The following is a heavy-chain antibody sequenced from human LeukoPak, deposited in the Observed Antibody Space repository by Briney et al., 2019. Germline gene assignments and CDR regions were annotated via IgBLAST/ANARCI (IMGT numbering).Heavy chain of an antibody. CDR3: ARVGWELLNLHFDP. CDR2: IKQDGSEK. J-gene: IGHJ5*02. D-gene: IGHD1-26*01. CDR1: GFTFRSYW. Sequence: GGSLRLSCAASGFTFRSYWMRWVRQAPGKGLEWVANIKQDGSEKNYVDSVKGRFTISRDNAQNSLYLQMNSLRVEDTAIYSCARVGWELLNLHFDPWGQGTLVTVSS. V-gene: IGHV3-7*03.